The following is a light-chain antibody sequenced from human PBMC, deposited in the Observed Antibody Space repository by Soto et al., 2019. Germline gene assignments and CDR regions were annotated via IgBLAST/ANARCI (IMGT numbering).Light chain of an antibody. CDR2: GAS. V-gene: IGKV3-20*01. CDR3: QQYGSSPPVT. Sequence: EIVLTQSPDTXXLSPGERATLSCRAXQSLSSSYLAWYQQKPGQAPRLLIYGASSRATGIPDRFSGSGSGTDFTLTISRLEPEDFAVYYCQQYGSSPPVTFGGGTKVDIK. J-gene: IGKJ4*01. CDR1: QSLSSSY.